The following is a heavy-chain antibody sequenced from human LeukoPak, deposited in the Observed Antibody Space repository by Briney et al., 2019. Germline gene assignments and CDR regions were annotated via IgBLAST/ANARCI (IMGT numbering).Heavy chain of an antibody. D-gene: IGHD4-17*01. CDR3: AREFSYGSNGRGFDY. V-gene: IGHV4-4*07. CDR1: SGSISSYY. CDR2: ILTSGST. J-gene: IGHJ4*02. Sequence: KPSDTLSLTCTVSSGSISSYYWSWIRQPAGKGLEWIGRILTSGSTNYNPSLQSRVTMSVDTSKNQFSLKLNSMTAADTAVYYCAREFSYGSNGRGFDYWGQGTLVTVSS.